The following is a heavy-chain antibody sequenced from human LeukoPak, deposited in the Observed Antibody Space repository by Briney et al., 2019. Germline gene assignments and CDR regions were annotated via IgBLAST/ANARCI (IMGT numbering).Heavy chain of an antibody. CDR1: GGSISSGGYY. V-gene: IGHV4-30-2*01. Sequence: SETLSLTCTVSGGSISSGGYYWSWIRQPPGKGLEWIGYIHHSGSTYYNPSLKSRVTISVDTSKNQFSLKLSSVTAADTAVYYCARVASITMIVVAVDAEYFQHWGQGTLVIVSS. CDR2: IHHSGST. D-gene: IGHD3-22*01. J-gene: IGHJ1*01. CDR3: ARVASITMIVVAVDAEYFQH.